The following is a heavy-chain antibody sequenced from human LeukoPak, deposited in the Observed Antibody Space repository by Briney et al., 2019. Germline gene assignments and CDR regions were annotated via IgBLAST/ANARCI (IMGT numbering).Heavy chain of an antibody. Sequence: GGSLRLSCAASGFTFSSYAMSWVRQAPGKGLEWVSAISGSGGSTYYADSVKGRFTISRDNAKNSLYLQMNSLRAEDTAVYYCARYYDFWSGYYTFDYWGQGTLVTVSS. CDR3: ARYYDFWSGYYTFDY. V-gene: IGHV3-23*01. D-gene: IGHD3-3*01. J-gene: IGHJ4*02. CDR2: ISGSGGST. CDR1: GFTFSSYA.